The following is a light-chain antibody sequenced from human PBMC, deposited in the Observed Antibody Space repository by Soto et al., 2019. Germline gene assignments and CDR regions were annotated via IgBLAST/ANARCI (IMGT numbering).Light chain of an antibody. CDR1: QSVSSSY. V-gene: IGKV3-20*01. CDR2: GAS. Sequence: EIVMTQSPATLPVSPVERSTRSCRASQSVSSSYLAWYQQKPGQVPRVLIHGASTRATGIADRFSGSGSGTDFTLTISRLEPEDSAVYYCQQYGTSPRTFGQGTKVDIK. CDR3: QQYGTSPRT. J-gene: IGKJ1*01.